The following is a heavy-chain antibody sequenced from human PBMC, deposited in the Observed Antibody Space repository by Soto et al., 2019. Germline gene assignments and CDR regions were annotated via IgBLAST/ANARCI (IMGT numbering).Heavy chain of an antibody. Sequence: GGSLRLSCAASGFTFRSYSMNWVRQAPGKGLEWVSYISSSNRTINYADSVKGRFIISRDNAKNSLYLQMHSLRDEDTAMYYCAREGWPLLQTGMDVWGQGTTVTVS. CDR1: GFTFRSYS. V-gene: IGHV3-48*02. CDR3: AREGWPLLQTGMDV. D-gene: IGHD2-15*01. CDR2: ISSSNRTI. J-gene: IGHJ6*02.